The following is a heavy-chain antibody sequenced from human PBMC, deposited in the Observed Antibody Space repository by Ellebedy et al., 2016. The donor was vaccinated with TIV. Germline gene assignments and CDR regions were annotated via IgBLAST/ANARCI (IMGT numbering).Heavy chain of an antibody. Sequence: ASVKVSCKVSGYTLTELSMHWVRQAPGKGLEWMGSFDPEDGEAIYAQKLQGRVTMTTDTSTSTAYMELRSLRSDDTAVYYCAREFSALWFGESLSGMDVWGQGTTVTVSS. CDR1: GYTLTELS. D-gene: IGHD3-10*01. CDR3: AREFSALWFGESLSGMDV. CDR2: FDPEDGEA. J-gene: IGHJ6*02. V-gene: IGHV1-24*01.